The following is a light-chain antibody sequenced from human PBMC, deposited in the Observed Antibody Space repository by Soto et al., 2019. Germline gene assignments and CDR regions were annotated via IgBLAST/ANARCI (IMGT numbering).Light chain of an antibody. J-gene: IGKJ1*01. V-gene: IGKV3-11*01. CDR1: QSVGSY. CDR3: QQRGNWPVT. CDR2: DAS. Sequence: EMVLTQSPATLSLSPGERATLSCRASQSVGSYFAWYQQQPGQAPRLLIYDASNLTTGIPARFSGSGSGTDLTLTISSLEPEDVAVYYCQQRGNWPVTFGPGTRVDIK.